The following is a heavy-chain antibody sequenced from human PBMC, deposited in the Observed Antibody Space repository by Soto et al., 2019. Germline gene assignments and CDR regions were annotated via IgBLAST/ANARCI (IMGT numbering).Heavy chain of an antibody. D-gene: IGHD2-15*01. CDR2: IGTAGDT. CDR3: ARGSWTVRDLPHADAFDL. CDR1: GFTFSSYD. J-gene: IGHJ3*01. Sequence: PGGSLRLSCAASGFTFSSYDMHWVRQATGKGLEWVSAIGTAGDTYYPGSVKGRFTISRENAKNSLYLQMNSLRAGDTAVYYCARGSWTVRDLPHADAFDLWGQGTMVTVSS. V-gene: IGHV3-13*01.